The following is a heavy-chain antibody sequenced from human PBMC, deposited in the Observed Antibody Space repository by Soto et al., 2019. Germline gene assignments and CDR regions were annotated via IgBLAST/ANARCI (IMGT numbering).Heavy chain of an antibody. CDR3: ARGDGTGTTRVDYFDY. Sequence: SETLSLTCTVSGGSISSGDYYWSWIRQPPGKGLEWIGYIYYSGSTYYNPSLKSRVTISVDTSKNQFSLKLSSVTAADTAVYYCARGDGTGTTRVDYFDYWGQGTLVTVSS. J-gene: IGHJ4*02. CDR1: GGSISSGDYY. CDR2: IYYSGST. D-gene: IGHD1-1*01. V-gene: IGHV4-30-4*01.